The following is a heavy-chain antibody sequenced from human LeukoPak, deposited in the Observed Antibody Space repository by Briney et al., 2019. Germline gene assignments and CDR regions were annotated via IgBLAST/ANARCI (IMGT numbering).Heavy chain of an antibody. CDR3: ARDPNYYYDSSGYSSNAFDI. CDR1: GYTFTSYG. CDR2: ISAYNGNT. D-gene: IGHD3-22*01. V-gene: IGHV1-18*01. Sequence: ASVKLSCKASGYTFTSYGISWVRQAPGQGLEWMGWISAYNGNTNYAQKLQGRVTMTTDTSTSTAYMELRSLRSDDTAVYYCARDPNYYYDSSGYSSNAFDIWGQGTMVTVSS. J-gene: IGHJ3*02.